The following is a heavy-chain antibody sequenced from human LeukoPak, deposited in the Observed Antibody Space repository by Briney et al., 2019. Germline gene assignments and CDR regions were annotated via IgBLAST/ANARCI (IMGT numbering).Heavy chain of an antibody. CDR1: GFTFSSYE. Sequence: GGSLRLSCAASGFTFSSYEMNWVRQAPGKGLEWVSYISSSGSTIYYADSVKGRFTISRDNAKNSLYLQMNSLRAEDTAVYYCARGDVVRQRDYSFDYGAQGPLVTVSS. CDR2: ISSSGSTI. J-gene: IGHJ4*02. D-gene: IGHD2-2*01. V-gene: IGHV3-48*03. CDR3: ARGDVVRQRDYSFDY.